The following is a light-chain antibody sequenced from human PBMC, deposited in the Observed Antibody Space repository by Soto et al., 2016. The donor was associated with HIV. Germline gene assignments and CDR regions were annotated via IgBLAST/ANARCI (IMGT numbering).Light chain of an antibody. CDR1: QAIGNY. Sequence: DIQLTQSPSSLSASVGDRVTITCRASQAIGNYLAWYQQQPGKSPKLLIYAASTLQSGVPSRFRGSGSGTDFALTISSLQPEDIATYYCQRANIFPLTFGGGPRWRSN. V-gene: IGKV1-27*01. CDR2: AAS. CDR3: QRANIFPLT. J-gene: IGKJ4*01.